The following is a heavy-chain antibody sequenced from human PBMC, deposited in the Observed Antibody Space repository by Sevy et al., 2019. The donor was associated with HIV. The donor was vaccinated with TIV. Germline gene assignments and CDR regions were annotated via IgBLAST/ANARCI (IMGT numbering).Heavy chain of an antibody. CDR1: GFIFRDYY. J-gene: IGHJ3*02. CDR2: ISSSGTTK. V-gene: IGHV3-11*01. CDR3: ARDRATMVRRGAPDI. Sequence: GGSLRLSCTASGFIFRDYYMSWIRQAPGKGLEWVSYISSSGTTKYYADSVKGRFTISRDNTKNSLYLQMNSLRAEDTAVYYCARDRATMVRRGAPDIWGQGTMVTVSS. D-gene: IGHD3-10*01.